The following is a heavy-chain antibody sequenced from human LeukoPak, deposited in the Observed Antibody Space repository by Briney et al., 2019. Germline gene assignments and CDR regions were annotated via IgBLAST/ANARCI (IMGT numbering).Heavy chain of an antibody. CDR3: ARVSSSWYFDY. D-gene: IGHD6-13*01. CDR2: IYHSGST. Sequence: SETLSLTCAVSGGSVSSGGYSWSWIRQPPGKGLEWIGYIYHSGSTYYNPSLKSRVTISVDRSKDQFSLKLSSVTAADTAVYYCARVSSSWYFDYWGQGTLVTVSS. V-gene: IGHV4-30-2*01. CDR1: GGSVSSGGYS. J-gene: IGHJ4*02.